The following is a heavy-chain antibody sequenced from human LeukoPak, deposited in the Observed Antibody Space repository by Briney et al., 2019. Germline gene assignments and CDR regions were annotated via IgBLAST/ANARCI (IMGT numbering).Heavy chain of an antibody. CDR1: GFTFSNAW. CDR3: AGFYRARFDY. D-gene: IGHD5-18*01. Sequence: GGSLRLSCAASGFTFSNAWMTWFRQAPGKGLEWVGRIKSKTDGGTADYAAPVKGRFTISRDDSKNTLYLQMNSLKTEDTAVYYCAGFYRARFDYWGQGTLVAVSS. CDR2: IKSKTDGGTA. J-gene: IGHJ4*02. V-gene: IGHV3-15*01.